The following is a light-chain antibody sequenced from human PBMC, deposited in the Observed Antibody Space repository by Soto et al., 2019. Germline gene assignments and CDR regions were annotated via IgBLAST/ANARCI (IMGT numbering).Light chain of an antibody. CDR3: QSYDSRLRVSV. Sequence: QSVLTQPPSVSGAPGQRVTISCTGSSSNIGAGYDVHWYQQLPGTAPKLLIYGNSNRPSGVPDRFSGSKSGTSASLAITGLQAEDEADYYCQSYDSRLRVSVFGGGTQLTVL. V-gene: IGLV1-40*01. J-gene: IGLJ2*01. CDR2: GNS. CDR1: SSNIGAGYD.